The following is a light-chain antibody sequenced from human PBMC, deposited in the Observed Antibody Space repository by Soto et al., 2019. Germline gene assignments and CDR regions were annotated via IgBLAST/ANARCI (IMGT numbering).Light chain of an antibody. J-gene: IGKJ1*01. CDR2: KAS. CDR3: QEYNSYWT. Sequence: DIQMTQSPSTLSTSAGDRVTITCRASQSISNWLAWYQQKPGKAPKLLIYKASSLESGVPSRFSGSGSGTEFTLTISSLQPDDFGTYYCQEYNSYWTFGQGTKVDIK. CDR1: QSISNW. V-gene: IGKV1-5*03.